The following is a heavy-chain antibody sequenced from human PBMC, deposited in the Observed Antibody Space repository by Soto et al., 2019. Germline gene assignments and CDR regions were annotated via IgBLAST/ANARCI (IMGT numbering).Heavy chain of an antibody. CDR3: ARDLGDYYDSSGYTDGFDI. CDR1: GFTFSSYS. Sequence: GGSLRLSCAAPGFTFSSYSMNWVRQAPGKGLEWVSYISSSSSTIYYADSVKGRFTISRDNAKNSLYLQMNSLRDEDTAVYYCARDLGDYYDSSGYTDGFDIWGQGTMVTVSS. J-gene: IGHJ3*02. CDR2: ISSSSSTI. D-gene: IGHD3-22*01. V-gene: IGHV3-48*02.